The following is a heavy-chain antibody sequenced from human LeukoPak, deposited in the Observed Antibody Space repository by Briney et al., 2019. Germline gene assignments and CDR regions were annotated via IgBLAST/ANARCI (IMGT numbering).Heavy chain of an antibody. J-gene: IGHJ4*02. CDR2: ISYDGSNK. CDR3: AKDLRWFGDGGIDY. V-gene: IGHV3-30*01. D-gene: IGHD3-10*01. Sequence: PGRSLRLSCAASGFTFSSYAMHWVRQAPGKGLEWVAVISYDGSNKYYADSVKGRFTISRDNSKNTLYLQMNSLRAEDTAVYYCAKDLRWFGDGGIDYWGQGTLVTVSS. CDR1: GFTFSSYA.